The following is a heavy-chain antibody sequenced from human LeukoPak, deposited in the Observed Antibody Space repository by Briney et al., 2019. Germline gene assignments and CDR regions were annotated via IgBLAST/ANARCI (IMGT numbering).Heavy chain of an antibody. CDR2: ISYDGSNK. Sequence: GGSLRLSCAASGFTFSSYGMHWVRQAPGKGLEWVAVISYDGSNKYYADSVKGRFTISRDNSKNTLYLQMNSLRAEDTAVYYCAKDLATVVTPGVDYWGQGTLVTVSS. CDR1: GFTFSSYG. V-gene: IGHV3-30*18. D-gene: IGHD4-23*01. J-gene: IGHJ4*02. CDR3: AKDLATVVTPGVDY.